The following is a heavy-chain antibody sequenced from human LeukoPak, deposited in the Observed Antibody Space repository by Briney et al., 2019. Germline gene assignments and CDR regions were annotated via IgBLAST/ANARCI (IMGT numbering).Heavy chain of an antibody. CDR2: ISAYNGNT. D-gene: IGHD2-21*02. CDR3: ARGVTGIGYYYYMDV. J-gene: IGHJ6*03. CDR1: GYTFTSYG. V-gene: IGHV1-18*01. Sequence: ASVKVSCKASGYTFTSYGISWVRQAPGQGLEWMGWISAYNGNTNYAQKLQGRVTMTTDTSTSTAYMELSSLRSEDTAVYYCARGVTGIGYYYYMDVWGKGTTVTVSS.